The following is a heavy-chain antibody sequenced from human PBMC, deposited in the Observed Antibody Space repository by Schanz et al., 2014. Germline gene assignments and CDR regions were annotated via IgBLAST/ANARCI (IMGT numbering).Heavy chain of an antibody. CDR1: GFTFSSYG. D-gene: IGHD3-22*01. J-gene: IGHJ6*02. CDR2: VCYDGSKK. Sequence: QVQLVESGGGVVQPGRSLRLSCAASGFTFSSYGMHWVRQVPGKGLEWVAVVCYDGSKKYYADSVKGRFIIPRDNSKNTLYLQMNSLRAEDTAVYYCAKIRYDSSGYYLPYYGMDVWGQGTTVIVSS. V-gene: IGHV3-33*06. CDR3: AKIRYDSSGYYLPYYGMDV.